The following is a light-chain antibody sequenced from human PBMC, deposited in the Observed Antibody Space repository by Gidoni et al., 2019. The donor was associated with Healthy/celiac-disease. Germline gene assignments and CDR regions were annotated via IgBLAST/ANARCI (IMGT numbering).Light chain of an antibody. CDR3: QQYYSTPYT. V-gene: IGKV4-1*01. J-gene: IGKJ2*01. CDR2: WAS. CDR1: QSVLYSSNNKNY. Sequence: DIVITPSPDSLAVSLGERATINCKSSQSVLYSSNNKNYLAWYQQKPGQPPKLLIYWASTRESGVPDRCSGSGSGTDFTLTISSLQAEDVAVYYCQQYYSTPYTFGQGTKLEIK.